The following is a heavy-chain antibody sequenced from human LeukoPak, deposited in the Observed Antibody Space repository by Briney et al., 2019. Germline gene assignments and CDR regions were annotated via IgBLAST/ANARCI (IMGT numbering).Heavy chain of an antibody. Sequence: GGSLRLSCAASGFTFSSYAMNWVRQAPGRGLEGVSAICGSGGSTYYENSVKGRVTISRDNSKNTVYLQMSSLRAEDPAIYYCVKDRSGGSGTLFPTFDYWGQGSLVTVSS. J-gene: IGHJ4*02. D-gene: IGHD3-10*01. V-gene: IGHV3-23*01. CDR3: VKDRSGGSGTLFPTFDY. CDR1: GFTFSSYA. CDR2: ICGSGGST.